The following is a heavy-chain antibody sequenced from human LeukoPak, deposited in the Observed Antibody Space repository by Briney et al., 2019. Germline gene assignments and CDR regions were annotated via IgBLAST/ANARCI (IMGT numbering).Heavy chain of an antibody. D-gene: IGHD3-10*01. V-gene: IGHV4-34*01. CDR1: GGSFSGYY. CDR3: ATSRPPTYYYGSGMVY. CDR2: INHSGST. Sequence: SETLSLTCAVYGGSFSGYYWSWIRQPPGKGLEWIGEINHSGSTNYNPSLKCRVTISVDTSKNQFSLKLSSVTAADTAVYYCATSRPPTYYYGSGMVYWGQGTLVTVSS. J-gene: IGHJ4*02.